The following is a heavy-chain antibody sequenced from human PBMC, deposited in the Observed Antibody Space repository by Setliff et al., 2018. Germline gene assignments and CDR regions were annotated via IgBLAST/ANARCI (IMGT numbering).Heavy chain of an antibody. CDR3: ARGRLSFGSYGSGNQWKYYYYMDV. D-gene: IGHD3-10*01. J-gene: IGHJ6*03. CDR1: GDSLRNDY. V-gene: IGHV4-4*08. CDR2: MHAGGNI. Sequence: SETLSLTCSVSGDSLRNDYWTWIRQPPGKGLEWIGNMHAGGNINYNPSLKSRVTLSLATFKSQFSLNLTSVTAADTAIYYCARGRLSFGSYGSGNQWKYYYYMDVWGKGTTVTVSS.